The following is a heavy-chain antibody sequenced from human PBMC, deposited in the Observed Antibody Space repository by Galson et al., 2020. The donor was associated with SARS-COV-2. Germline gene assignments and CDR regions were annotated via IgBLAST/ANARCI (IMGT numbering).Heavy chain of an antibody. Sequence: SVKVSCKAFGGTFNNYTISWVRQAPGQGLEWMGRVTPMLGLANSAPKFQARVTITADKSTSTAYMELSSLRSEDTAVYYCARAKGDYYDRSGYYTLDYAFDIWGQGTVVTVSS. V-gene: IGHV1-69*02. D-gene: IGHD3-22*01. CDR2: VTPMLGLA. CDR3: ARAKGDYYDRSGYYTLDYAFDI. J-gene: IGHJ3*02. CDR1: GGTFNNYT.